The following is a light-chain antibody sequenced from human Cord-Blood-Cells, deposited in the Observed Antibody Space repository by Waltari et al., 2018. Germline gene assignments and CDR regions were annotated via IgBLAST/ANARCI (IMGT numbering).Light chain of an antibody. CDR2: QDS. CDR3: QAWDSSTVV. V-gene: IGLV3-1*01. Sequence: SYELTQPPSVSVSPGQTASITCSGDKLGDKYACWYQQKPGQSPVLVIYQDSKRPSGIPERFSCSNSGNTDTLTISETQAMDEAGYYCQAWDSSTVVFGGGTKLTVL. CDR1: KLGDKY. J-gene: IGLJ2*01.